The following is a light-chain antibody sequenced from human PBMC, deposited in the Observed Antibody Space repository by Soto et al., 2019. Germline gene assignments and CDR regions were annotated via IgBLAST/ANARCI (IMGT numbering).Light chain of an antibody. J-gene: IGKJ4*01. CDR1: QRISRW. V-gene: IGKV1-8*01. Sequence: SLSAVSVYIGDRDTITCRVSQRISRWLAWYQQKPGKAPKLLIYAASSLQSGVPSRFCGGGSGTDFTLTISCLQSEDFATYYCQQYSSYPPITFGGGTKVDIK. CDR3: QQYSSYPPIT. CDR2: AAS.